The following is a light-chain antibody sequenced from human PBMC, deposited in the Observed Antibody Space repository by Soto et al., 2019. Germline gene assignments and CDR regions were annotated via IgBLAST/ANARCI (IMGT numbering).Light chain of an antibody. CDR3: QQSGSSPPYN. CDR2: GAS. CDR1: QSVSSSY. Sequence: EIVLTQSPGTLSLSPGERATLSCRASQSVSSSYLAWYQQKPGQAPRLLIYGASSRATGIPDRFSGSGSGTDFTLTISRLEPEDFAVYSCQQSGSSPPYNFGQGTKLEIK. J-gene: IGKJ2*01. V-gene: IGKV3-20*01.